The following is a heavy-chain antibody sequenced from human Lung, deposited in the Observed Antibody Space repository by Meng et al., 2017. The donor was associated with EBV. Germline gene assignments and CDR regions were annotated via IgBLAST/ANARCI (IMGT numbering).Heavy chain of an antibody. CDR3: AKGGGPYWGTQGYFDY. Sequence: EVEVGGAGGVVVQPGRSLRLSCAAFGFTFDDYAMHWVRQVPGKGLEWVSGISWNGGSKGYDDSVKGRFTISRDNAKNSVDLEMNSLRDEDTALYYCAKGGGPYWGTQGYFDYWGQGTLVTVSS. V-gene: IGHV3-9*01. D-gene: IGHD7-27*01. CDR2: ISWNGGSK. CDR1: GFTFDDYA. J-gene: IGHJ4*02.